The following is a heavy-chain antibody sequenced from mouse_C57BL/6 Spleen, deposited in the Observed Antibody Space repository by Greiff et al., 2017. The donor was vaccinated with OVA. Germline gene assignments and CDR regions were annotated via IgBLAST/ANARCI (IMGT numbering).Heavy chain of an antibody. CDR2: TNPGSGGT. Sequence: VQLQQSGAELVRPGTSVKVSCKASGYAFTNYLIEWVKQRPGQGLEWIGVTNPGSGGTNYNEKFKGKATLTADKSSSTAYMQLSSLTSEDSAVYFCARSGSNYDYWGQGTTLTVSS. J-gene: IGHJ2*01. CDR1: GYAFTNYL. CDR3: ARSGSNYDY. D-gene: IGHD2-5*01. V-gene: IGHV1-54*01.